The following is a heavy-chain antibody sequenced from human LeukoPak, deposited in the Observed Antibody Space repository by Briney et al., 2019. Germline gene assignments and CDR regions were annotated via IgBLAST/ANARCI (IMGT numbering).Heavy chain of an antibody. J-gene: IGHJ3*02. V-gene: IGHV5-51*01. D-gene: IGHD3-22*01. CDR1: GYSFTSYW. Sequence: GESLKISCKGSGYSFTSYWIGWVRQMPGKGLEWMGIIYPGDSDTRYSPSFQGQVTISADKSISTAYLQWSSLKASDTAMHYCARGGSIVVVPNAFDIWGQGTMVTVSS. CDR3: ARGGSIVVVPNAFDI. CDR2: IYPGDSDT.